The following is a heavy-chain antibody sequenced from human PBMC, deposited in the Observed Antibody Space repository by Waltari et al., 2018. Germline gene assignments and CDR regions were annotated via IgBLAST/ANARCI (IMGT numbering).Heavy chain of an antibody. V-gene: IGHV3-23*01. CDR3: ALPRIYDSSGDEYFQH. CDR1: GFTFSSYA. D-gene: IGHD3-22*01. Sequence: EVQLLESGGGLVQPGGSLRVSCAASGFTFSSYAMSWVRQAPGKGLEWVSGISGSGGSTYYADSVKGRFTIARDNSKNTLYLQMNSPRAEDTAVYYCALPRIYDSSGDEYFQHWGQGTLVTVSS. J-gene: IGHJ1*01. CDR2: ISGSGGST.